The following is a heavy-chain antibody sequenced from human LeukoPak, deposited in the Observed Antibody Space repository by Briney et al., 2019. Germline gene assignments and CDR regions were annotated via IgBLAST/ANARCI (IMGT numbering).Heavy chain of an antibody. Sequence: GGSLRLSCAASGFPFSSYEMNWVPHAPGKALECLSYNSSSRCTTFYADSVKARFTISRDNGENSLYLQMSRLRGEDTAVYDCARVRYYFDLGVSNYFDYWGQGTLVTVSS. J-gene: IGHJ4*02. CDR3: ARVRYYFDLGVSNYFDY. D-gene: IGHD3-10*01. V-gene: IGHV3-48*03. CDR2: NSSSRCTT. CDR1: GFPFSSYE.